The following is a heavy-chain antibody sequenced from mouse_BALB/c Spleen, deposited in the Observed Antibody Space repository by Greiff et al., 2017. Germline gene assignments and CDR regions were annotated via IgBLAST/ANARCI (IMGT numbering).Heavy chain of an antibody. CDR2: ISCYNGAT. D-gene: IGHD1-1*01. J-gene: IGHJ2*01. Sequence: LVKTGASVKISCKASGYSFTGYYMHWVKQSHGKSLEWIGYISCYNGATSYNQKFKGKATFTVDTSSSTAYMQFNSLTSEDSAVYYCARGIYYGSRYEYYFDYWGHGTTLTVSS. CDR3: ARGIYYGSRYEYYFDY. V-gene: IGHV1S34*01. CDR1: GYSFTGYY.